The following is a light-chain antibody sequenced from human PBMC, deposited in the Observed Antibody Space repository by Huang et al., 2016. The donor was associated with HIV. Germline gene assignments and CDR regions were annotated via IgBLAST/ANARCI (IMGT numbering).Light chain of an antibody. CDR2: ASS. CDR3: QQSVTFPLT. V-gene: IGKV1-12*01. CDR1: QDVNKW. Sequence: DIKMTQSPSSVSASIGDRVSFTCRASQDVNKWLAWYQQKPGVDPKLLVYASSTLQSGAPSRFRGSGAGTHFTLTITNLQAEDFATYFCQQSVTFPLTFGGGTKVELK. J-gene: IGKJ4*02.